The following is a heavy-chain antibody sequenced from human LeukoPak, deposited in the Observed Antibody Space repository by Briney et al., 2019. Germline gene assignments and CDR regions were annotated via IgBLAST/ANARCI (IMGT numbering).Heavy chain of an antibody. V-gene: IGHV4-39*07. CDR2: INYGGIT. CDR3: ARERSGSPQGWAFDI. J-gene: IGHJ3*02. CDR1: GGSISSSNYY. D-gene: IGHD1-26*01. Sequence: SETLSLTCTVFGGSISSSNYYWGWIRQPPGKGLEWIGSINYGGITYSNPSLKSRLTISVDTSKNQFSLKLSSVTAADTAVYYCARERSGSPQGWAFDIWGQGTMVTVSS.